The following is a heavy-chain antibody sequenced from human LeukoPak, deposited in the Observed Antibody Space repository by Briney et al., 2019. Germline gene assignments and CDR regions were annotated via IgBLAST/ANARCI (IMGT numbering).Heavy chain of an antibody. V-gene: IGHV1-69*13. CDR3: ARDYFPEDDILTGYSHSDP. Sequence: SVKVSCKASGGTFSSYAISWVRQAPGQGLEWMGGIIPIFGTAKYAQKFQGRVTITADESTSTAYMELSSLRSEDTAVYYCARDYFPEDDILTGYSHSDPWGQGTLVTVSS. D-gene: IGHD3-9*01. J-gene: IGHJ5*02. CDR2: IIPIFGTA. CDR1: GGTFSSYA.